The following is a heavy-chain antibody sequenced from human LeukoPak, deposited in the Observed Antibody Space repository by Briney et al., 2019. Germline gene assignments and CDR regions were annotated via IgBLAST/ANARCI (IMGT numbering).Heavy chain of an antibody. D-gene: IGHD6-19*01. CDR3: AKDQWLGRSYYGMDV. Sequence: GGSLRLSSAASGFTFSTNAMSWVRQAPGKGLEWVSTLSGNGGTTYYADSVKGRFTISRDNSKNTMYLQMNSLRAEDTAIYYCAKDQWLGRSYYGMDVWGQGTTVTVSS. V-gene: IGHV3-23*01. J-gene: IGHJ6*02. CDR2: LSGNGGTT. CDR1: GFTFSTNA.